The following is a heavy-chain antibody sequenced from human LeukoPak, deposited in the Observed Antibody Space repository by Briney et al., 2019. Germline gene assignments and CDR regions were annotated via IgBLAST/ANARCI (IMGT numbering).Heavy chain of an antibody. D-gene: IGHD6-19*01. Sequence: GRSLRLSCAASGFTFSSYAMHWVRQAPGKGLEWVAVISYDGSNKYYANSVKGRFTISRDNSKNTLYLQMNSLRAEDTAVYYCARDVAVAGEVDYWGQGTLVTVSS. CDR1: GFTFSSYA. J-gene: IGHJ4*02. CDR3: ARDVAVAGEVDY. CDR2: ISYDGSNK. V-gene: IGHV3-30*04.